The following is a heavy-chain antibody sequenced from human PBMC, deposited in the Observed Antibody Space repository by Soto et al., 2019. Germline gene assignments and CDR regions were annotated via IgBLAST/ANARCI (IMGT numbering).Heavy chain of an antibody. CDR2: IYYSGST. D-gene: IGHD6-19*01. CDR3: ASYSSGWPYYYYGMDV. Sequence: LSLTCTVSGGSISSSSYYWGWIRQPPGKGLEWIGSIYYSGSTYYNPSLKSRVTISVDTSKNQFSLKLSSVTAADTAVYYCASYSSGWPYYYYGMDVWGQGTTVTVSS. CDR1: GGSISSSSYY. V-gene: IGHV4-39*01. J-gene: IGHJ6*02.